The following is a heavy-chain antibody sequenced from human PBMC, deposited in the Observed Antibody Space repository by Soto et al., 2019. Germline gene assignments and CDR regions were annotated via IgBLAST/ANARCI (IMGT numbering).Heavy chain of an antibody. V-gene: IGHV1-3*01. CDR2: INAGNGNT. CDR3: ARVTGYYAPDY. Sequence: ASVKVSCKASGYTFTSYAMHWVRQAPGQRLEWMGWINAGNGNTKYSQKFQGRVTITRDTSASTAYMELSSLRSEVTAVYYCARVTGYYAPDYWGQGTLVTVSS. D-gene: IGHD3-9*01. J-gene: IGHJ4*02. CDR1: GYTFTSYA.